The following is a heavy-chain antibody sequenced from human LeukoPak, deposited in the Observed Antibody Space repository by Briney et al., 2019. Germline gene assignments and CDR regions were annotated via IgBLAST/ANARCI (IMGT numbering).Heavy chain of an antibody. J-gene: IGHJ4*02. CDR1: GFTFSTYE. V-gene: IGHV3-48*03. Sequence: GGSLRLSCVGSGFTFSTYEMTWVRQAPGKGLEWVSYIGSSGGTIYYADSVKGRFTISRDNAKNSLYLQMNSLRAEDTAVYYCAREGGVNYYDLDYFDYWGQGTLITVSS. D-gene: IGHD3-22*01. CDR2: IGSSGGTI. CDR3: AREGGVNYYDLDYFDY.